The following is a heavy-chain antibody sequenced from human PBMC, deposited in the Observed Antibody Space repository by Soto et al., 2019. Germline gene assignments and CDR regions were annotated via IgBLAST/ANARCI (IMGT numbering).Heavy chain of an antibody. CDR1: GFTFSSYW. CDR2: IKTYGSDT. D-gene: IGHD2-2*01. J-gene: IGHJ5*02. CDR3: AGSEQLLSGWFDP. V-gene: IGHV3-74*01. Sequence: GGSLRLSCAASGFTFSSYWMHWVRQAPGKGLVWLSRIKTYGSDTNYADSVKGRFTISRDNSKNTLYLQMNSLRAEDTAVYYCAGSEQLLSGWFDPLGQGTRVTVSS.